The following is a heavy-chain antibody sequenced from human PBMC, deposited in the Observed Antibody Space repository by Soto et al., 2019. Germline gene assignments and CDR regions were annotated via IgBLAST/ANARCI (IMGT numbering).Heavy chain of an antibody. D-gene: IGHD6-13*01. CDR1: GFSFSSYA. V-gene: IGHV3-23*01. Sequence: HPGGSLRLSCAASGFSFSSYAMSWVRQAPGKGLEWVSGISGSGGSTYYADSVKGRFTMSRDNSKNTLYLQMNSLRAEDTAVYYCAKGRVYTSNTDDFDIWGQGTVVTVSS. J-gene: IGHJ3*02. CDR3: AKGRVYTSNTDDFDI. CDR2: ISGSGGST.